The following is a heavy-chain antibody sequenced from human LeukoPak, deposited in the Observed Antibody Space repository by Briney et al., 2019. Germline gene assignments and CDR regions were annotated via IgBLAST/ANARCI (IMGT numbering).Heavy chain of an antibody. Sequence: SETLSLTCAVYGGSFSGYYWSWIRQPPGKGLEWIGEINHSGSTNYNPSLKSRVTISVDTSKNQFSLKLSSVTAADTAVYYCARGPKEYYYDSSGYYSFSYDYWGQGTLVTVSS. CDR1: GGSFSGYY. CDR3: ARGPKEYYYDSSGYYSFSYDY. CDR2: INHSGST. J-gene: IGHJ4*02. D-gene: IGHD3-22*01. V-gene: IGHV4-34*01.